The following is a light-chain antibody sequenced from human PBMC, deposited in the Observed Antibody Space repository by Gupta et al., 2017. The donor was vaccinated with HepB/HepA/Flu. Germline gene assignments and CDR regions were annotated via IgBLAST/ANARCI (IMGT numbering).Light chain of an antibody. Sequence: QTVVTQEPSFSVSPGGTVTLTCGLSSGSVSINYYPSWYQQTPGQTPRTLVYSTNIRSSGVPDRFSGSILGNKAALTITGAQADDESDYYCVLYMGSGSWVFGGGTKLTVL. CDR1: SGSVSINYY. CDR3: VLYMGSGSWV. V-gene: IGLV8-61*01. J-gene: IGLJ3*02. CDR2: STN.